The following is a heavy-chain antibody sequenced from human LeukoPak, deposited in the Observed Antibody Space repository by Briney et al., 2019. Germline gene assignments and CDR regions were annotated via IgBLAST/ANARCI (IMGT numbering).Heavy chain of an antibody. CDR1: GFTFSRYE. CDR3: VASSDDAFDI. V-gene: IGHV3-48*03. D-gene: IGHD3-10*01. J-gene: IGHJ3*02. CDR2: ISSSGSSI. Sequence: GAPRLSCAASGFTFSRYEMNWVRQAPGKGLQWVSYISSSGSSIYYADSVKGRFTISRDNAKNSLYLQMNSLRAEDTAVYYCVASSDDAFDIWGQGTMVTVSS.